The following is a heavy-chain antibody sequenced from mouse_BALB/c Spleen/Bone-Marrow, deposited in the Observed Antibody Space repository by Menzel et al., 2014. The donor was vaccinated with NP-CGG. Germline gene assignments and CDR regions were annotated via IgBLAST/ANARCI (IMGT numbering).Heavy chain of an antibody. Sequence: EVKLVESGAELVKPGASVKLSCTASGFNIKDTYMHWVKQRPGQGLEWIGRIDPANGNTKYDPKFQDKATITTDTSSNTAYLQLSSLTSEDTAVYYCARDDYDDYYAMDYWGQGTSVTVSS. CDR2: IDPANGNT. V-gene: IGHV14-3*02. J-gene: IGHJ4*01. CDR1: GFNIKDTY. D-gene: IGHD2-4*01. CDR3: ARDDYDDYYAMDY.